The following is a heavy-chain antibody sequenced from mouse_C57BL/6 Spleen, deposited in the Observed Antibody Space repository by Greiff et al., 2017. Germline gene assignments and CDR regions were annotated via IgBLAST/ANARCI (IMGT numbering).Heavy chain of an antibody. Sequence: VQLQESGAELVRPGASVTLSCKASGYTFTDYEMHWVKQTPVHGLEWIGAIDPETGGTAYNQKFKGKAILTADKSSSTAYMELRSLTSEDSAVYYCTREGMTYFDYWGQGTTRTVSS. CDR3: TREGMTYFDY. CDR2: IDPETGGT. CDR1: GYTFTDYE. J-gene: IGHJ2*01. V-gene: IGHV1-15*01. D-gene: IGHD2-10*02.